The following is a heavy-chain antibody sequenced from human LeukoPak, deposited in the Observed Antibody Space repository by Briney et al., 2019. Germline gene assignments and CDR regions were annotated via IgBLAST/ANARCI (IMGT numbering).Heavy chain of an antibody. J-gene: IGHJ4*02. Sequence: SETLSLTRTVSGGSISSSSYYWGWIRQPPGKGLEWIGSIYYSGSTYYNPSLKSRVTISVDTSKNQFSLKLSSVTAADTAVYYCARDLSTTGFDYWGQGTLVTVSS. CDR3: ARDLSTTGFDY. CDR1: GGSISSSSYY. CDR2: IYYSGST. D-gene: IGHD1-1*01. V-gene: IGHV4-39*07.